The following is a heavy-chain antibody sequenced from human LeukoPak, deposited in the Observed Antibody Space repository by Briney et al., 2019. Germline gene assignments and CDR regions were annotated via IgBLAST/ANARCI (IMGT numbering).Heavy chain of an antibody. V-gene: IGHV3-48*01. CDR1: GFTCSSYN. CDR3: ARHSSGWYNIFDC. D-gene: IGHD6-19*01. Sequence: PGGSLRLSCAASGFTCSSYNMNGGRQAAGEGVEWGSYISSSSSSIYYADSVKGGFTISRDNPKNSLYLQMNSLRAEDTAVYYCARHSSGWYNIFDCWGQGTLVTVSS. J-gene: IGHJ4*02. CDR2: ISSSSSSI.